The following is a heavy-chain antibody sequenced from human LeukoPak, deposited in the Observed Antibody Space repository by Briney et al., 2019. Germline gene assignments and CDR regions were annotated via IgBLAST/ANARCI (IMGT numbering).Heavy chain of an antibody. Sequence: GGPLRLSCAASGFTFSDYYMSWIRQTPGKGLEWISYMSGDGGTMYYADSVKGRFAISRDNAKKSVYLQMNSLRADDTAVYYCSRGRYGSYWGPGTLVTVSS. V-gene: IGHV3-11*01. CDR2: MSGDGGTM. J-gene: IGHJ4*02. D-gene: IGHD6-19*01. CDR1: GFTFSDYY. CDR3: SRGRYGSY.